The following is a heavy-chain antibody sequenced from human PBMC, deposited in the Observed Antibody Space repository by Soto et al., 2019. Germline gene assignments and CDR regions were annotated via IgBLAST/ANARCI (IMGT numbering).Heavy chain of an antibody. D-gene: IGHD1-1*01. J-gene: IGHJ4*02. CDR3: ARHGRRSTWSDY. CDR2: IYYSGRT. CDR1: GGSISSSVYY. V-gene: IGHV4-39*01. Sequence: PSGTLSLTCTVSGGSISSSVYYWGWIRQPPGKGLEWIGSIYYSGRTYYNPSLKSRVNISVDTSTDQFSLKVSSVTAADTAVYYCARHGRRSTWSDYWGQGTLVTVSS.